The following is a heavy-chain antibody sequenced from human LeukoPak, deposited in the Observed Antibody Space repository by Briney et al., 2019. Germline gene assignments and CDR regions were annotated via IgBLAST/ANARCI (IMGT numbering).Heavy chain of an antibody. D-gene: IGHD3-22*01. CDR3: ARGWRYYDSSGYYRP. J-gene: IGHJ5*02. CDR1: GGSFNGYY. V-gene: IGHV4-34*01. CDR2: INHSGST. Sequence: SETLSLTCAVYGGSFNGYYWSKIRQPPGKGLEWIGEINHSGSTNYNPSLKSRVTISVDTSKNQFSLKLSSVTAADTAVYYCARGWRYYDSSGYYRPWGQGTPVTVSS.